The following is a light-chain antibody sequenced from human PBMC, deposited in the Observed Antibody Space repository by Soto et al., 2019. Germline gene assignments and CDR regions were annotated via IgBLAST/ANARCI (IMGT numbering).Light chain of an antibody. V-gene: IGKV2-30*02. CDR1: RSLLHSNGYNY. J-gene: IGKJ5*01. Sequence: DIVLAQSPLSLPVMPGEPPSISCRSSRSLLHSNGYNYLDWFQQRTGRSPRSLIYKVSNRDSGVPDRLSGSGSGTDLELKISRVEAEDVGVYYCMQGTHWPITFGQGTRLEI. CDR2: KVS. CDR3: MQGTHWPIT.